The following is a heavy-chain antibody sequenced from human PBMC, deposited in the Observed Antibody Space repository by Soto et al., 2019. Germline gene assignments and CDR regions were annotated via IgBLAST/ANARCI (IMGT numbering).Heavy chain of an antibody. CDR1: GFTFSTYA. D-gene: IGHD2-2*01. J-gene: IGHJ4*02. Sequence: EVQLLESGGGLVQPGGSLRLSCTASGFTFSTYAMSWVRQAPGKGLEWVSTISDSGSTYYADSVKGRFTISRDNSKNTLYLEMNSVRAEDTAVYYCAKDKGGRYRSRTSCLYSFDYWGQGTLVTVSS. V-gene: IGHV3-23*01. CDR2: ISDSGST. CDR3: AKDKGGRYRSRTSCLYSFDY.